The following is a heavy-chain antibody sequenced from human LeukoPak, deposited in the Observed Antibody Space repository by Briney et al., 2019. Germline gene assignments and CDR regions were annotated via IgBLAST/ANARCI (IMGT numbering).Heavy chain of an antibody. Sequence: GGSLRLSCAASGFTFSSYAMSWVRQAPGKGLEWVSAISGSGGSTYYADSVKGRFTISRDNSKNTLYLQMNSLRAEDTAVYYCAKDLNYAWGSYRYINYWGQGTLVTVSS. D-gene: IGHD3-16*02. CDR3: AKDLNYAWGSYRYINY. CDR1: GFTFSSYA. V-gene: IGHV3-23*01. CDR2: ISGSGGST. J-gene: IGHJ4*02.